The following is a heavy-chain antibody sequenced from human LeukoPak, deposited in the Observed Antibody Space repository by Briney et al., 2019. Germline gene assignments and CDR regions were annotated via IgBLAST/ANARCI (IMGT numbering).Heavy chain of an antibody. CDR3: ARGGYYGSGNDFRFDP. Sequence: SETLSLTCAVYGGSFSGYYWSWIRQPPGKGLECIGYIHYTGSTNYNPSLKSRVTISVETSKNQFSLKLKSVTAPDTAVYYCARGGYYGSGNDFRFDPWGQGTLVTVSS. D-gene: IGHD3-10*01. V-gene: IGHV4-59*01. J-gene: IGHJ5*02. CDR1: GGSFSGYY. CDR2: IHYTGST.